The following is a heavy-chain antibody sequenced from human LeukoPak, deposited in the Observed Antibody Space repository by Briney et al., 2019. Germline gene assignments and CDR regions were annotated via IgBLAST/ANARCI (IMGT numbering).Heavy chain of an antibody. CDR3: ARLASLYDSSGYYWGDY. CDR2: INPSGGST. CDR1: GYTFTSYY. D-gene: IGHD3-22*01. V-gene: IGHV1-46*01. J-gene: IGHJ4*02. Sequence: ASVKVSCKASGYTFTSYYMHWVRQAPGQGLEWMGIINPSGGSTSYEQKFQGRVTMTRDMSTSTVYMELSSLRSDDTAVYYCARLASLYDSSGYYWGDYWGQGTLVTVSS.